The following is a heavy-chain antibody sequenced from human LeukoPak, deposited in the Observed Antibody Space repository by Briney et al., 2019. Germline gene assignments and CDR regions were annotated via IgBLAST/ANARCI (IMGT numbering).Heavy chain of an antibody. J-gene: IGHJ4*02. CDR3: ARVPGYCGSTSCLDDDY. D-gene: IGHD2-2*01. Sequence: SVEVSCKASGYTFTSYAMNWVRQAPGQGLEWMGGIIPIFGTANYAQKLQGRVTITADESTSTAYMELSSLRSEDTAVYYCARVPGYCGSTSCLDDDYWGQGTLVTVSS. V-gene: IGHV1-69*13. CDR1: GYTFTSYA. CDR2: IIPIFGTA.